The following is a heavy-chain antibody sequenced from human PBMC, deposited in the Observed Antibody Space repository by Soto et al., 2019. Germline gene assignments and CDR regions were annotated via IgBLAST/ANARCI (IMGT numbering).Heavy chain of an antibody. CDR1: GFTFSNAW. D-gene: IGHD1-26*01. CDR3: VWVHLDY. CDR2: IKRNADGGTT. V-gene: IGHV3-15*01. J-gene: IGHJ4*02. Sequence: EVQLVESGGGLVKPGGSLRLSCEASGFTFSNAWMSWVRQAPGKGLEWVGRIKRNADGGTTDYAAAVKGRFTISRDDSKNTLYWQMNSLESEDTAVYYCVWVHLDYWGQGTLVTVSS.